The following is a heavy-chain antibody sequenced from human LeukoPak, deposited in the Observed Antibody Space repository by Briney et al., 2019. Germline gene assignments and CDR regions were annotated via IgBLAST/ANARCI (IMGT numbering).Heavy chain of an antibody. J-gene: IGHJ6*02. CDR1: GFTVSSDF. CDR3: TRDRFYAMDA. CDR2: IHSGGDT. Sequence: GGSLRLSCAASGFTVSSDFMGWVRQPPGKGLEWVSIIHSGGDTYYADSVKGRFTISRDSAKNTLYLQMNSLRAEDTAVYYCTRDRFYAMDAWGQGTTVTVSS. V-gene: IGHV3-53*01.